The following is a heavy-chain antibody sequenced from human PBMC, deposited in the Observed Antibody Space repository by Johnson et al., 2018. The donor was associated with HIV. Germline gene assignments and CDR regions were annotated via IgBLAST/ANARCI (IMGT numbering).Heavy chain of an antibody. V-gene: IGHV3-30*04. CDR3: ARNRPVSYGYRGAFDF. Sequence: QVKLVESGGGLVQPGGSLRLSCAASGFTFSSYAMHWVRQAPGKGLEWVAVISYDGSTKYYADSVKGRFTISRDNSENTLYLQINSLRAEDTAVYYCARNRPVSYGYRGAFDFWGQGTMVTVSS. CDR1: GFTFSSYA. D-gene: IGHD5-18*01. CDR2: ISYDGSTK. J-gene: IGHJ3*01.